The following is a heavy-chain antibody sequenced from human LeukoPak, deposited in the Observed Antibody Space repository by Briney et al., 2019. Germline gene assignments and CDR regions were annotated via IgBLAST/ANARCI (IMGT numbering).Heavy chain of an antibody. D-gene: IGHD3-22*01. J-gene: IGHJ4*02. CDR3: ARGLGYDSSGYRDY. V-gene: IGHV3-66*02. CDR2: IYSGGST. Sequence: PGGSLRLSCAASGFTVSSNYMSWVRQAPGKGLEWVSVIYSGGSTYYADSVKGRFTISRDNSKNTLYLQMNSLRAGNTAVYYCARGLGYDSSGYRDYWGQGTLVTVSS. CDR1: GFTVSSNY.